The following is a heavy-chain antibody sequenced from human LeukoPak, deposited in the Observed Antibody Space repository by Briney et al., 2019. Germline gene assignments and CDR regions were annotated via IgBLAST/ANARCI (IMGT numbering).Heavy chain of an antibody. CDR3: ARGGYPGSGNYYDDY. Sequence: GRSLRLSCAASGFTFSTYDIHWVRQAPGKGLEWVAVIRYDGSDKFYADSVKGRFTVSRDNSKNTLYLQLNSLRAEDTAVYSCARGGYPGSGNYYDDYWGQGTLVTVSS. J-gene: IGHJ4*02. CDR1: GFTFSTYD. D-gene: IGHD3-10*01. V-gene: IGHV3-33*01. CDR2: IRYDGSDK.